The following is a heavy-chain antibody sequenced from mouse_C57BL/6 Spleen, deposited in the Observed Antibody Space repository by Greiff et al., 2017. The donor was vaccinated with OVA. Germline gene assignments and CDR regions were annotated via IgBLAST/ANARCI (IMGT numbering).Heavy chain of an antibody. CDR2: INPSTGGT. V-gene: IGHV1-42*01. D-gene: IGHD4-1*01. CDR3: ARWDDWYY. Sequence: EVQLQQSGPELVKPGASVKISCKASGYSFTGYYMNWVKQSPEKSLEWIGEINPSTGGTTYNQKFKAKATLTVDKSSSTAYMQLKSLTSEDSAVYYCARWDDWYYWGQGTTLTVSS. CDR1: GYSFTGYY. J-gene: IGHJ2*01.